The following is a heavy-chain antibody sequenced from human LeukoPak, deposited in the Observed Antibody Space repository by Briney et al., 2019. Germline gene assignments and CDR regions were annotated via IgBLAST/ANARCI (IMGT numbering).Heavy chain of an antibody. CDR2: IFYNGIT. CDR3: ARHAAAATNIWFDP. Sequence: PSETLSLTCTVSGGSISNYYWSWIRQPPGKRLEWIGYIFYNGITTYNPSLKSRVTISLDTSRKLFSLKLNSVTAADTAVYYCARHAAAATNIWFDPWGQGTRVTVSS. D-gene: IGHD2-2*01. CDR1: GGSISNYY. J-gene: IGHJ5*02. V-gene: IGHV4-59*08.